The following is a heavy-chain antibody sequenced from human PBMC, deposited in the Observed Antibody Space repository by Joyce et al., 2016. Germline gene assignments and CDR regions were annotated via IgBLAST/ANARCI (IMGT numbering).Heavy chain of an antibody. Sequence: EVQLAQSGAEVKKPGESLNISCKGSGYSFNSYWIGWVRQMPGKGLEWFGVSYPDDADTRHCPSSQGEVTISADKSIRTAYLEWGSLKASDAGMYFGACGGTPGARVVPWGKGTLVTVSS. V-gene: IGHV5-51*01. CDR1: GYSFNSYW. CDR2: SYPDDADT. J-gene: IGHJ5*02. D-gene: IGHD3-10*01. CDR3: ACGGTPGARVVP.